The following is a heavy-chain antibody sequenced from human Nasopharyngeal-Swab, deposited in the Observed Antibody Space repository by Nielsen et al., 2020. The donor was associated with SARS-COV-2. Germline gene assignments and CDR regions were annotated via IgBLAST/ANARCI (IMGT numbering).Heavy chain of an antibody. CDR2: IRSKAYGGTT. CDR3: TRALYDYVWGSYRYGFDY. J-gene: IGHJ4*02. D-gene: IGHD3-16*02. Sequence: WIRQPPGKGLEWVGFIRSKAYGGTTEYAASVKSRFTISRDDSKSIAYLQMNSLKTEDTAVYYCTRALYDYVWGSYRYGFDYWGQGTLVTVSS. V-gene: IGHV3-49*02.